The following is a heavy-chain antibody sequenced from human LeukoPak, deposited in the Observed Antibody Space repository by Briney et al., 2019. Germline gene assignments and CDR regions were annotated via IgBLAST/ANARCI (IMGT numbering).Heavy chain of an antibody. Sequence: SSSSYYWGWIRQPPGKGLEWVANIKQDGSEKYYVDSVKGRFTISRDNAKNSLYLQMNSLRAEDTAVYYCARDRSPGDYWGQGTLVTVSS. CDR2: IKQDGSEK. V-gene: IGHV3-7*01. CDR1: SSSSYY. J-gene: IGHJ4*02. CDR3: ARDRSPGDY.